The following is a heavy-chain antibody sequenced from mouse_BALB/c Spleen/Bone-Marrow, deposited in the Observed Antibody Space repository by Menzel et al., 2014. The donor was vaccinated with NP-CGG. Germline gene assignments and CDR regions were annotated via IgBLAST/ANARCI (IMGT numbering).Heavy chain of an antibody. D-gene: IGHD1-1*01. CDR3: ASYYGSSYDYFDY. CDR1: GFNIKDYY. Sequence: EVQLQQSGAELVRPGALVKLSCKASGFNIKDYYMHWVKQRPEQGLEWIGWIDPENGNTIYDPKFQGKASITADTSSNTAYLQLSSLTSEDTAVYYCASYYGSSYDYFDYWGPGTTLTVSS. CDR2: IDPENGNT. J-gene: IGHJ2*01. V-gene: IGHV14-1*02.